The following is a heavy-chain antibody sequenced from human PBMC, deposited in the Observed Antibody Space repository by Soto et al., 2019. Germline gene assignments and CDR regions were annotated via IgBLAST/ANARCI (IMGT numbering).Heavy chain of an antibody. Sequence: SETLSLTCSVSGGSISYNSYYWGWIRQPPGKGLEWVGGIFYTGTTYYSPSLKDRVTISVDTSKNSFSLNLTSVTAADTAVYFCTRLVVVAPVANAWGQGTLVTVSS. D-gene: IGHD2-2*01. J-gene: IGHJ5*02. CDR2: IFYTGTT. CDR3: TRLVVVAPVANA. V-gene: IGHV4-39*02. CDR1: GGSISYNSYY.